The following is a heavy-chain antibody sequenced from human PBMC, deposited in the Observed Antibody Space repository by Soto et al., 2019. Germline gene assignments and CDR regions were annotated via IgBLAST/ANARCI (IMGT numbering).Heavy chain of an antibody. CDR3: ARPTFGYDIYKGGMDV. V-gene: IGHV4-39*01. CDR2: IHYSVGT. D-gene: IGHD3-9*01. J-gene: IGHJ6*02. CDR1: GGAVSGSRHY. Sequence: ETLSLTCTVSGGAVSGSRHYWGGVRQPPGKGLEWIGSIHYSVGTHYNPSLKSRVSISLDTSKNQFSLKLNSLTAADTAVYYCARPTFGYDIYKGGMDVWGQGTTVT.